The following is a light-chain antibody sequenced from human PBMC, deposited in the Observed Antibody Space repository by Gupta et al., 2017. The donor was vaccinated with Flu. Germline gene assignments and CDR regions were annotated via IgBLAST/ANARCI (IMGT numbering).Light chain of an antibody. CDR1: SSDVGANNY. Sequence: ITISCAGTSSDVGANNYVSWYQQHPGKAPKFMIYEVSSRATGVSSRFSGSKSGNTAFLTISGLQAEDEADYYCFSYTGRSNPYVFGTGTKVTVL. CDR2: EVS. V-gene: IGLV2-14*03. J-gene: IGLJ1*01. CDR3: FSYTGRSNPYV.